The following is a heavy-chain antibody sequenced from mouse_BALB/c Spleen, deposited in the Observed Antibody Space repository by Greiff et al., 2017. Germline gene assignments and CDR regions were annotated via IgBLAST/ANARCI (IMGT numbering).Heavy chain of an antibody. V-gene: IGHV7-3*02. CDR3: ARASYDYDEDWYFDV. CDR1: GFTFTDYY. CDR2: IRNKANGYTT. Sequence: EVKVVESGGGLVQPGGSLRLSCATSGFTFTDYYMSWVRQPPGKALEWLGFIRNKANGYTTEYSASVKGRFTISRDNSQSILYLQMNTLRAEDSATYYCARASYDYDEDWYFDVWGAGTTVTVSS. D-gene: IGHD2-4*01. J-gene: IGHJ1*01.